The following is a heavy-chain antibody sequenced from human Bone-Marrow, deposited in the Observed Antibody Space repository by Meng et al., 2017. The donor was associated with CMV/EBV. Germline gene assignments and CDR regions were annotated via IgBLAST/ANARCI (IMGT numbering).Heavy chain of an antibody. D-gene: IGHD2-15*01. CDR2: ISAYNGNT. J-gene: IGHJ4*02. CDR1: GYTFTSYG. CDR3: ARVVGLCSGGSCYSLYFDY. V-gene: IGHV1-18*01. Sequence: SVKVSCKASGYTFTSYGISWVRQAPGQGLEWMGWISAYNGNTNYAQKLQGRVTMTTDTSTSTAYMELRSLRSDDTAVYYCARVVGLCSGGSCYSLYFDYRGQGTLVTVSS.